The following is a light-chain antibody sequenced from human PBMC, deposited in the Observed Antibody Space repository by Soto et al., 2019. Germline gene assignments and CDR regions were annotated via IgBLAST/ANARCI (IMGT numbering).Light chain of an antibody. CDR3: QQYNSYRT. Sequence: IRMTQSPSSLSASTGDRVTITCRASQSISSWLAWYQQKPGKAPKLLIYDASSLESGVPSRFSGSGSGTEFTLTISSLQPDDFATYYCQQYNSYRTFGQGTKV. CDR1: QSISSW. J-gene: IGKJ1*01. CDR2: DAS. V-gene: IGKV1-5*01.